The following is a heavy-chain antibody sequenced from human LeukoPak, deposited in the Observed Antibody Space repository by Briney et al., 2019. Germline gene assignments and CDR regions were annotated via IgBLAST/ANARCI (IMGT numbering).Heavy chain of an antibody. CDR3: AREQSEYYYDSSALDY. V-gene: IGHV1-3*01. CDR2: INAGNGNT. J-gene: IGHJ4*02. D-gene: IGHD3-22*01. Sequence: GASVKVSCKASGYTFTSYAMHWVRQAPGQRLEWMGWINAGNGNTKYSQKFQGRVTITRDTSASTAYMELSSLRSEDTAVYYCAREQSEYYYDSSALDYWGQGTLVTVSS. CDR1: GYTFTSYA.